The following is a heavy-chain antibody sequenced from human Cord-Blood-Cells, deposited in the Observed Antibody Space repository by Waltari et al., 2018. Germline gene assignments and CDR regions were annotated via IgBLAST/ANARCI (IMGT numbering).Heavy chain of an antibody. CDR1: GGSFSGYY. CDR3: ARARIAAAGTPSVRAFDI. CDR2: INHSGST. J-gene: IGHJ3*02. Sequence: QVQLQQWGAGLLKPSETLSLTCAVYGGSFSGYYWSWIRQPPGKGREWIGEINHSGSTNYNPSLKSRVTISGDTSKNQFSLKLSAVTAADTAVYYCARARIAAAGTPSVRAFDIWGQGTMVTVSS. D-gene: IGHD6-13*01. V-gene: IGHV4-34*01.